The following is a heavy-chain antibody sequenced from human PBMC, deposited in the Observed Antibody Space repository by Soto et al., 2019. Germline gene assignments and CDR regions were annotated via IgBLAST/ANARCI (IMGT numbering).Heavy chain of an antibody. D-gene: IGHD3-9*01. CDR2: MNPNSGNT. Sequence: ASVKVSCKASGYTFTSYDINWVRQATGQGLEWMGWMNPNSGNTGYAQKFQGRVTMTRNTSISTAYMELSSLRSEDTAVYYCARVLRYFDWLFTGYYYYYMDVCAKGTSVTVSS. CDR1: GYTFTSYD. V-gene: IGHV1-8*01. J-gene: IGHJ6*03. CDR3: ARVLRYFDWLFTGYYYYYMDV.